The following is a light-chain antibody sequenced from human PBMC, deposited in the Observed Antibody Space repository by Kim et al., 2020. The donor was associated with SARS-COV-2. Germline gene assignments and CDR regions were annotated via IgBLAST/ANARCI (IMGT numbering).Light chain of an antibody. CDR1: QSVSSTY. Sequence: LSPGERATLSCRASQSVSSTYLAWYQQKPGQAPRLLIYGASSRATGIPDRFSGSASGTDFTLTISRLEPEDSAVYYCQQYSTSPYTFGQGTKLEI. CDR3: QQYSTSPYT. V-gene: IGKV3-20*01. J-gene: IGKJ2*01. CDR2: GAS.